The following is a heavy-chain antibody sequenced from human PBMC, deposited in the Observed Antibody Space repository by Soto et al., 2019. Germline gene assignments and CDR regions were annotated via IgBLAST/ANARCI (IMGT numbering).Heavy chain of an antibody. CDR2: ISWNSGSI. CDR1: GFTFDDYA. D-gene: IGHD5-18*01. CDR3: AKGLQLWSAFDY. V-gene: IGHV3-9*01. Sequence: DVQLVESGGGLVQPGRSLRLSCAASGFTFDDYAMHWVRQAPGKGLEWVSVISWNSGSIGYADSVKGRFTISRDNAKNSLYLQMNSLRAEDTALYYCAKGLQLWSAFDYWGQGTLVTVSS. J-gene: IGHJ4*02.